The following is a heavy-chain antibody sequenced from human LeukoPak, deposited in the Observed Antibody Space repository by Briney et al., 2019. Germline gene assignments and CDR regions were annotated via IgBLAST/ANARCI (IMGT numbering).Heavy chain of an antibody. CDR1: GFTFSSYG. Sequence: GGSLRLSCAASGFTFSSYGMNWVRQAPGKGLEWVAFIRYDGRNKYYADSVKGRFTISRDNSKNTLYLQMNSLRAEDTAVYYCAKADRRWATYYYDTSGYYYDYWGQGTLVTVSS. V-gene: IGHV3-30*02. CDR3: AKADRRWATYYYDTSGYYYDY. CDR2: IRYDGRNK. D-gene: IGHD3-22*01. J-gene: IGHJ4*02.